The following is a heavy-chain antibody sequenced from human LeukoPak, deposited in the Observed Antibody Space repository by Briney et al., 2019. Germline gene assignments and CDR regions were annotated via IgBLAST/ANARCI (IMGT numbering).Heavy chain of an antibody. V-gene: IGHV4-59*12. J-gene: IGHJ4*02. CDR1: GGSISSYY. CDR2: IYYSGST. CDR3: ARGSATVTN. Sequence: PSETLSLTCTVSGGSISSYYWSWIRQPPGKGLEWIGYIYYSGSTNYNPSLKSRVTISVDTSKNQFSLKLSSVTAADTAVYYCARGSATVTNWGQGTLVTVSS. D-gene: IGHD4-17*01.